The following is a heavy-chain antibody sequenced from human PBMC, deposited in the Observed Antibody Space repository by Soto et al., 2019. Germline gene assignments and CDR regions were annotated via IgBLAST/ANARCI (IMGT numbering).Heavy chain of an antibody. CDR2: SSARNGNT. V-gene: IGHV1-18*01. D-gene: IGHD1-1*01. CDR3: ARGRYGDY. Sequence: QVHLVQCGAEVKKPGASVKVSCKASVYTFTSYGITWVRQAPGQGLEWMGGSSARNGNTDSAQKLQGRVIVTRDTAPSPAYMALRSLRSDDTAVYYCARGRYGDYWGQGALVTVSS. CDR1: VYTFTSYG. J-gene: IGHJ4*02.